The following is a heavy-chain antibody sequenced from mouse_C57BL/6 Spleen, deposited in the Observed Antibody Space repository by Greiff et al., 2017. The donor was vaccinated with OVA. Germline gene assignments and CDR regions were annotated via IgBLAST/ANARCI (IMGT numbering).Heavy chain of an antibody. CDR2: IYPGSGST. CDR1: GYTFTSYW. D-gene: IGHD1-1*01. J-gene: IGHJ2*01. CDR3: ARDGITTVVATDY. V-gene: IGHV1-55*01. Sequence: QVQLQQPGAELVKPGASVKMSCKASGYTFTSYWITWVTQRPGQGLEWIGDIYPGSGSTNYNEKFKSKATLTVDTSSSTAYMQLSSLTSEDSAVYYCARDGITTVVATDYWGQGTTLTVSS.